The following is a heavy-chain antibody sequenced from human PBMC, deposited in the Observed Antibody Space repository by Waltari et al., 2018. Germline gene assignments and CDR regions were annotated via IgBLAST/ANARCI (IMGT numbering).Heavy chain of an antibody. Sequence: VRQAPGKGLVWVSRIYSDGSSTNYADSVKGRFTISRDNAKNTLYLQMNSLRVEDTAVYYCAAGSSTSCYYAWGQGTLVTVSS. D-gene: IGHD2-2*01. CDR2: IYSDGSST. V-gene: IGHV3-74*01. J-gene: IGHJ5*02. CDR3: AAGSSTSCYYA.